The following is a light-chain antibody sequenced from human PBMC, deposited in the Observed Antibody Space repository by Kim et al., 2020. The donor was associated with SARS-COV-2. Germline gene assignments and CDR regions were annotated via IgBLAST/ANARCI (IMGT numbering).Light chain of an antibody. CDR1: QSVGSNY. V-gene: IGKV3-20*01. J-gene: IGKJ2*03. CDR2: GAS. Sequence: SPGERATLSCRASQSVGSNYLAWYQQKPGQAPRLLIFGASSRATGIPDRFSGSGSGTDFTLTISRLEPEDFAVYYCQQYGSSHMYSFGQGTKLEI. CDR3: QQYGSSHMYS.